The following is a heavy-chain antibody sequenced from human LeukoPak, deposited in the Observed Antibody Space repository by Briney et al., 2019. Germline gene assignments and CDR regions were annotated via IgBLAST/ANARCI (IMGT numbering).Heavy chain of an antibody. CDR3: ARVVIVVVPAAMPVVEEGFDP. CDR2: IYYSGST. V-gene: IGHV4-59*01. J-gene: IGHJ5*02. D-gene: IGHD2-2*03. Sequence: SETLSLTCTVSGGSISSYYWSWIRQPPGKGLEWIGYIYYSGSTNYNPSLKSRVTISVDTSKNQLSLKLSSVTAADTAVYYCARVVIVVVPAAMPVVEEGFDPWGQGTLVTVSS. CDR1: GGSISSYY.